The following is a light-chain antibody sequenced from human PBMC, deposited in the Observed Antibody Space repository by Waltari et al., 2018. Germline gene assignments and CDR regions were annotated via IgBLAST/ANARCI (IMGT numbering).Light chain of an antibody. V-gene: IGKV2-28*01. Sequence: QSLLHRNGNNYVEWYVQKPGQSPQLLIYVGSNRASGVPDRFSGCGSRTDFRLRISRVEAQDVGVYYCMQSLRTLWTFGPGTKVEIK. CDR2: VGS. CDR3: MQSLRTLWT. CDR1: QSLLHRNGNNY. J-gene: IGKJ1*01.